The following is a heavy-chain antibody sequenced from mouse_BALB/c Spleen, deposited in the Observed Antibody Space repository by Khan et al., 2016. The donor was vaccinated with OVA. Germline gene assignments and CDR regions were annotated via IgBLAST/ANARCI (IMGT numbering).Heavy chain of an antibody. V-gene: IGHV3-2*02. J-gene: IGHJ2*01. D-gene: IGHD1-2*01. CDR3: ARTARIKY. CDR2: ISYSGST. CDR1: GYSITSGYG. Sequence: EVKLEESGPGLVKPSQSLSLTCTVTGYSITSGYGWNWIRQFPGNKLEWMGYISYSGSTNYNQTLKSRISITRDTSKNQFFLQLNSVTTEDTATYYCARTARIKYWGQGTTLTVSS.